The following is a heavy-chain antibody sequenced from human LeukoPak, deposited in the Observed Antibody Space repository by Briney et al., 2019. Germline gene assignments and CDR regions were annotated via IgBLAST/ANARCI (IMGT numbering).Heavy chain of an antibody. Sequence: PGGSLRLSCAASGFTFSSYEMNWVRQAPGKGLEWVSYISSSGSTIYYADSVKGRFTISRDNSKNTLYLQMNSLRAEDTAVYYCAKDSEGSGSYYYFDYWGQGTLVTVSS. CDR3: AKDSEGSGSYYYFDY. CDR2: ISSSGSTI. CDR1: GFTFSSYE. V-gene: IGHV3-48*03. J-gene: IGHJ4*02. D-gene: IGHD3-10*01.